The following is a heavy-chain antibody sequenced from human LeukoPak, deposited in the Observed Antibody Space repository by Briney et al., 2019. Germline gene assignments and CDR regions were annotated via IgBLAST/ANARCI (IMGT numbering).Heavy chain of an antibody. D-gene: IGHD4-17*01. CDR1: GFTFNTYS. Sequence: GGSLRLSCSASGFTFNTYSMNWVRQAPGKGLEWVSSISSSSYIYYADSVKGRFTVSRDNAKNSLYLQMNSLRAEDTAVYYCARGRYGDYYFDYWGQGTLVTVSS. J-gene: IGHJ4*02. V-gene: IGHV3-21*01. CDR2: ISSSSYI. CDR3: ARGRYGDYYFDY.